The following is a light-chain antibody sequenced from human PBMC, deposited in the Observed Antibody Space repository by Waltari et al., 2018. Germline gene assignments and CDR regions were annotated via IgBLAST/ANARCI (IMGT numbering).Light chain of an antibody. CDR1: QSLVHSDGNTY. CDR3: MQGTHWPT. Sequence: DVVIPQSPLSLPVTLGQPASISCRSSQSLVHSDGNTYLTWFHQRPGQSPRRLIYEVSNRDSGVPDRCSGSGSGTDFTLKISRVEAEDIGVYYCMQGTHWPTFGQGTKVEIK. CDR2: EVS. J-gene: IGKJ1*01. V-gene: IGKV2-30*02.